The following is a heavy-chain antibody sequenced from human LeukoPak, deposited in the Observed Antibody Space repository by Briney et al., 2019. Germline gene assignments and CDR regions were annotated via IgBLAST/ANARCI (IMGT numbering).Heavy chain of an antibody. D-gene: IGHD3-22*01. J-gene: IGHJ4*02. V-gene: IGHV3-23*01. CDR1: GFTFSSYG. CDR3: ANYYYDSSGLYYFDY. Sequence: GGSLRLSCAASGFTFSSYGMHWVRQAPGKGLEWVSAISGSGGSTYYADSVKGRFTISRDNSKNTLYLQMNSLRAEDTAVYYCANYYYDSSGLYYFDYWGQGTLVTVSS. CDR2: ISGSGGST.